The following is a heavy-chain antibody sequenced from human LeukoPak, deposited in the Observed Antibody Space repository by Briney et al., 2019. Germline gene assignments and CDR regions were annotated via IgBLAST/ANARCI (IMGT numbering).Heavy chain of an antibody. CDR3: ASLLNGGVAHWFDP. CDR1: GGSISNSNYY. V-gene: IGHV4-39*01. D-gene: IGHD7-27*01. CDR2: IYYNGST. Sequence: SETLSLTCTVSGGSISNSNYYWGWIRQPPGKGLEWIGNIYYNGSTYYNSSLKSRVTISVGTSKNQFSLKLSSVTAADTAVYYCASLLNGGVAHWFDPWGQGTLVTVSS. J-gene: IGHJ5*02.